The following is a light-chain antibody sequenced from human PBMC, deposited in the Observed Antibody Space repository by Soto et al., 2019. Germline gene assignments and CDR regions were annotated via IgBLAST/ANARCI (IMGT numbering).Light chain of an antibody. CDR2: GAS. J-gene: IGKJ4*01. Sequence: DIQLTQSPSSLSASLGDSITITCRASETISTFLNWYQVQPGKAPRLLVYGASYLQVGVPVRFRGSGSGTLFTLNIDNLQREDLASYFCQQFFSAVLTFGGGTRVDI. V-gene: IGKV1-39*01. CDR3: QQFFSAVLT. CDR1: ETISTF.